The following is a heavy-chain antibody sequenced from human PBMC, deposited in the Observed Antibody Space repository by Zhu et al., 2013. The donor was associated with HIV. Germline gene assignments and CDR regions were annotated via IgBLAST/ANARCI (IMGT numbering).Heavy chain of an antibody. CDR3: ARDRRNYYNISAYYNNPDFDP. V-gene: IGHV1-46*01. D-gene: IGHD3-22*01. CDR1: GDTLSIYD. J-gene: IGHJ5*02. Sequence: QVQLVQSGAEVKKPGASVKVSCKTSGDTLSIYDINWVRQAAGQGLEWMGLINPSDATTTYAQKFQGRVTMTWDTSTRTVYMQLGSLRSEDTAVYYCARDRRNYYNISAYYNNPDFDPWGQGTLVIVSS. CDR2: INPSDATT.